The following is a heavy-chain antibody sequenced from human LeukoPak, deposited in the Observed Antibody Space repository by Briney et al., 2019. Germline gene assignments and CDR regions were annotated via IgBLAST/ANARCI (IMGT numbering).Heavy chain of an antibody. CDR1: GGSFSGYY. D-gene: IGHD3-22*01. Sequence: SETLSLTCDVYGGSFSGYYWSWIRQPPGKGLEWIGEVNHSGITNYNPSLKSRVTISVDTSKNQFSLKLSSVTAADTAVYYCARGRRSTMIVVANGPLAYWGQGTLVTVSS. V-gene: IGHV4-34*01. CDR2: VNHSGIT. J-gene: IGHJ4*02. CDR3: ARGRRSTMIVVANGPLAY.